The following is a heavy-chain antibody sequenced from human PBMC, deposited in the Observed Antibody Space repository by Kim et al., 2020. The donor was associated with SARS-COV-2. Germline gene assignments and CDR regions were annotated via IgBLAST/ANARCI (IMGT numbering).Heavy chain of an antibody. D-gene: IGHD1-1*01. CDR2: IYYTGTT. V-gene: IGHV4-59*13. Sequence: SETLSLTCTVSGGSLSNDYWNWIRQSPGKGLEWIAYIYYTGTTHQNPSLESRLTVSMNPSTNLVSLTLNSVTAPDTAANFCARTRWNGDGMAVWGQGTTVTVSS. CDR1: GGSLSNDY. CDR3: ARTRWNGDGMAV. J-gene: IGHJ6*02.